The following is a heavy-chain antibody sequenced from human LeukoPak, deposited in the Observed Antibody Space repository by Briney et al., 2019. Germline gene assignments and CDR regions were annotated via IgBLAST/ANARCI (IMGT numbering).Heavy chain of an antibody. J-gene: IGHJ5*02. CDR3: ARDRRGAKNWFDP. Sequence: GASVKVSCKVSGYTFTGYYLHWVRQPPGQRLEWMGWINFQSGATDYAQKFQGRVTMTRDTSISTAYMELSRLRSDDTAVYYCARDRRGAKNWFDPWGQGTLVTVSS. CDR1: GYTFTGYY. CDR2: INFQSGAT. V-gene: IGHV1-2*02.